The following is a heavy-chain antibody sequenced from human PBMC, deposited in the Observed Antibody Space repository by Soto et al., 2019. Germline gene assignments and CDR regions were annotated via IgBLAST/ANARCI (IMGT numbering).Heavy chain of an antibody. Sequence: GVSLRLSCAASGFTFSSYGMHWVRQAPGKGLEWVAVIWYDGSNKYYADSVKGRFTISRDNSKNTLYLQMNSLRAEDTAVYYCARDLWQQLVGYYYYYGMDVWGQGTTFTVSS. J-gene: IGHJ6*02. D-gene: IGHD6-13*01. CDR2: IWYDGSNK. CDR3: ARDLWQQLVGYYYYYGMDV. CDR1: GFTFSSYG. V-gene: IGHV3-33*01.